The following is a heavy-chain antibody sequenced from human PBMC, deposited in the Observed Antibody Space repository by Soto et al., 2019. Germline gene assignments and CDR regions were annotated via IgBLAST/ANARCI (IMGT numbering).Heavy chain of an antibody. Sequence: PAETLSLTCAVYGWSFSGYYWSWIRQPPGKGLEWIGEINHSGSTNYNPSLKSRVTISVDQSKNQFSLKLSSVTAADTAVYYCAFSEVAGRRYYYGMDVWGQGTTVTVSS. CDR1: GWSFSGYY. V-gene: IGHV4-34*01. CDR2: INHSGST. CDR3: AFSEVAGRRYYYGMDV. J-gene: IGHJ6*02. D-gene: IGHD6-19*01.